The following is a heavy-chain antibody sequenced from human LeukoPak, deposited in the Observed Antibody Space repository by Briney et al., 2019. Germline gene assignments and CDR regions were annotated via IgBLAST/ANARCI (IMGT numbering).Heavy chain of an antibody. Sequence: GGSLRLSCAASGFTFSSYAMNWVRQAPGKGLEWVSAISDDGRSTYYADSVKGRFTISKDKSKKTLSLQMNNLRAEDTAVYYCAKRVPYSSSSVYFDYWGQGTLVTVSS. J-gene: IGHJ4*02. D-gene: IGHD6-6*01. CDR3: AKRVPYSSSSVYFDY. V-gene: IGHV3-23*01. CDR1: GFTFSSYA. CDR2: ISDDGRST.